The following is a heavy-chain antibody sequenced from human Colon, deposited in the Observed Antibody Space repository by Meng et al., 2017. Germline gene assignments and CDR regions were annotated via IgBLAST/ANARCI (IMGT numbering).Heavy chain of an antibody. J-gene: IGHJ3*02. CDR3: ARGSNVVVTATYDAFDI. D-gene: IGHD2-21*02. CDR1: GYTFTSYY. Sequence: ASVKVSCKASGYTFTSYYMHWVRQAPGQGLEWMGIINPSGASTSYAQKFQGRVTMTRDTSTSTVYMELSSLRSEDTAVYYCARGSNVVVTATYDAFDIWGQGKKV. CDR2: INPSGAST. V-gene: IGHV1-46*01.